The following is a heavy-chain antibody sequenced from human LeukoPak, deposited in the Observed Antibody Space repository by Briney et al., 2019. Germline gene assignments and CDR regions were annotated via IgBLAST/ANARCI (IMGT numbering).Heavy chain of an antibody. CDR3: ARGPEVAVAGTSYDFDY. D-gene: IGHD6-19*01. Sequence: ASVKVSCEASDYTFTSYGISWVRQATGQGLEWMGWMNPNSGNTGYAQKFQGRVTITRNTSISTAYMELSSLRSEDTAVYYCARGPEVAVAGTSYDFDYWGQGTLVTVSS. V-gene: IGHV1-8*03. CDR1: DYTFTSYG. J-gene: IGHJ4*02. CDR2: MNPNSGNT.